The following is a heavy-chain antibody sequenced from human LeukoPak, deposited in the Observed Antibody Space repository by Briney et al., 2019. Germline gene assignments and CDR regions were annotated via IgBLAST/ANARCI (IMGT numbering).Heavy chain of an antibody. CDR1: GYTFSSYD. CDR3: ASKAGSSGWYNYYYYYGMDV. D-gene: IGHD6-19*01. V-gene: IGHV1-8*01. Sequence: GASVKVSCKTSGYTFSSYDINWVRQATGQGLEWMGWVNPNSGNTGYAQKFQGRVTMTRNTSISTAYMELSSLRSEDTAVYYCASKAGSSGWYNYYYYYGMDVWGQGTTVTVSS. CDR2: VNPNSGNT. J-gene: IGHJ6*02.